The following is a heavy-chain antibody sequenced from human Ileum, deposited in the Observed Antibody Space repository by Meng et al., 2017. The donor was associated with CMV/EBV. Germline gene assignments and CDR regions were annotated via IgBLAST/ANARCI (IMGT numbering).Heavy chain of an antibody. J-gene: IGHJ4*02. D-gene: IGHD6-13*01. Sequence: GGSLRLSCAASGFTFSSYEMNWVRQAPGKGLEWVAVISYDGSNKYYADSVKGRFTISRDNSKNTLYLQMNSLRAEDTAVYYCAREGGSSWYFLYYFDYWGQGTLVTVSS. CDR1: GFTFSSYE. CDR2: ISYDGSNK. CDR3: AREGGSSWYFLYYFDY. V-gene: IGHV3-30-3*01.